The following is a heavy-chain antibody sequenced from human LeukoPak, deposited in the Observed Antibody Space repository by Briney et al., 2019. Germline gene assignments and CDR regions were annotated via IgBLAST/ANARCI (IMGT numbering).Heavy chain of an antibody. D-gene: IGHD2-2*01. Sequence: ASVKVSCKASGGTFSGYAISWVRQAPGQGLEWMGWINTNTGNPTYAQGFTGRFVFSLDTSVSTAYLQISSLKAEDTAVYYCARDDIVVVSEDAFDIWGQGTMVTVSS. J-gene: IGHJ3*02. CDR2: INTNTGNP. CDR1: GGTFSGYA. V-gene: IGHV7-4-1*02. CDR3: ARDDIVVVSEDAFDI.